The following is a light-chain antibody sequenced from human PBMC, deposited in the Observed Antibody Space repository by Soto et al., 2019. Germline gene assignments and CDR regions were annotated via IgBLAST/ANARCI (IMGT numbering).Light chain of an antibody. CDR2: GAS. Sequence: EIIRTQSPATLSVSPGEEATLSCRTSHSISTNLAWYQHKRGQSPRLLVYGASTRATGVPARFSGSGSGAEFTLSISSLQSEDFAVYYCQQYNSWPTFGGGTKVEIK. V-gene: IGKV3-15*01. CDR1: HSISTN. J-gene: IGKJ4*01. CDR3: QQYNSWPT.